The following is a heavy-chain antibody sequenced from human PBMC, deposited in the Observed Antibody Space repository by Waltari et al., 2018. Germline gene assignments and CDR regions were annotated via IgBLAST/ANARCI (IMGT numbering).Heavy chain of an antibody. CDR1: GYTFNKHD. V-gene: IGHV1-18*01. D-gene: IGHD5-12*01. Sequence: QVQLVQSGAEVKKPGASVKVYCKASGYTFNKHDISWVRQVPGQGLEWMGWVSGYNGNTDYAQKFQGRVTLTVDTSTTTDCMEMRSLRSDDTAVYYCARSSYPGYADSWGQGTLVTVSS. J-gene: IGHJ5*01. CDR2: VSGYNGNT. CDR3: ARSSYPGYADS.